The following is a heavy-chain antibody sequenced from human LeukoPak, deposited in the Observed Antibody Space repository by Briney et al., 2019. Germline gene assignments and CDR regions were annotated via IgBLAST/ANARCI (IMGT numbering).Heavy chain of an antibody. CDR1: GFTFSSYW. Sequence: GGSLRLSCAASGFTFSSYWMSWVRQAPGKGLEWVANIKQDGSEKYYMDSVKGRFTISRDNAKNSLYLQMNSLRAEDTAVYYCASALPNYYGSGSYRVGAFDIWGQGTMVTVSS. CDR3: ASALPNYYGSGSYRVGAFDI. J-gene: IGHJ3*02. CDR2: IKQDGSEK. V-gene: IGHV3-7*01. D-gene: IGHD3-10*01.